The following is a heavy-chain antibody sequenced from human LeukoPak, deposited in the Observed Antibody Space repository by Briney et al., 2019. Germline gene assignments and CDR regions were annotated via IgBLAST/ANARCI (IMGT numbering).Heavy chain of an antibody. D-gene: IGHD3-3*01. CDR1: GYTFTGYY. Sequence: GASVKVSCKASGYTFTGYYMHWVRQAPGQGLEWMGWINPNSGGTNYAQKFQGRVTMTRDTSISTAYMELSSLRSDDTAVYYCARGSCRGVVNHDAFDIWGQGRMVTVSS. CDR3: ARGSCRGVVNHDAFDI. CDR2: INPNSGGT. V-gene: IGHV1-2*02. J-gene: IGHJ3*02.